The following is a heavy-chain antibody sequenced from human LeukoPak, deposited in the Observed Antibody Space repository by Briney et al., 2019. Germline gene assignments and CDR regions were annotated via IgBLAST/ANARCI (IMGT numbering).Heavy chain of an antibody. J-gene: IGHJ4*02. V-gene: IGHV1-2*02. CDR3: ARDSKVTGTSFDS. CDR2: MNVDSGGT. D-gene: IGHD2-21*02. Sequence: ASVKVSCKASGHIFSDYYMHWVRQAPGQGLEWMGWMNVDSGGTKYAQKFQGRVTMIRDTSVSTAFMDLTRLTPDDTAVYYCARDSKVTGTSFDSWGQGTLVTVSS. CDR1: GHIFSDYY.